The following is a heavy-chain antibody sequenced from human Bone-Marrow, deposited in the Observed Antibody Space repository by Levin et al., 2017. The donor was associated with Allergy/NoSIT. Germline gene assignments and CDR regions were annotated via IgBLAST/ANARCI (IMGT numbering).Heavy chain of an antibody. CDR3: ARARGRYYDSSGSEGGLNWFGP. CDR1: GDSISTSRFW. V-gene: IGHV4-39*01. D-gene: IGHD3-22*01. CDR2: VFYNGIT. J-gene: IGHJ5*02. Sequence: PSETLSLTCTVSGDSISTSRFWWGWFRQPPGKGLEWIGNVFYNGITKYQASLKSRVAISIDTPKNQCSLTLRSVTAADTAVYYCARARGRYYDSSGSEGGLNWFGPWGQGTLVTVSS.